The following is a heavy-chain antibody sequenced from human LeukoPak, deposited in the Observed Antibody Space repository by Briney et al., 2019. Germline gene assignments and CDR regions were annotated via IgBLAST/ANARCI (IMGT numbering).Heavy chain of an antibody. CDR3: ARVGYSGYIFDY. J-gene: IGHJ4*02. CDR2: ISSSGSTI. Sequence: GGSLRLSCAASGFTFSSYEMNWVRQAPGKGLEWVSNISSSGSTIYYADSVKGRFTISRDNARNSLYLQMNSLRAEDTAVYYCARVGYSGYIFDYWGQGTLVTVSS. CDR1: GFTFSSYE. V-gene: IGHV3-48*03. D-gene: IGHD5-12*01.